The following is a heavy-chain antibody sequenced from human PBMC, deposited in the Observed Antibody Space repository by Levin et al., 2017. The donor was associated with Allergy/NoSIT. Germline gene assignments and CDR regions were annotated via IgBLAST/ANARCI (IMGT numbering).Heavy chain of an antibody. V-gene: IGHV3-23*01. CDR2: ISGSGGST. Sequence: GGSLRLSCAASGFTFSSYAMSWVRQAPGKGLEWVSAISGSGGSTYYADSVKGRFTISRDNSKNTLYLQMNSLRAEDTAVYYCAKDIGWSGSPGMDVWGQGTTVTVSS. CDR3: AKDIGWSGSPGMDV. CDR1: GFTFSSYA. D-gene: IGHD3-3*01. J-gene: IGHJ6*02.